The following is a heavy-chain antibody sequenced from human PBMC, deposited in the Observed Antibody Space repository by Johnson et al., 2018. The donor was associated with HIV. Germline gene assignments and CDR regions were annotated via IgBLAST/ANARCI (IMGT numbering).Heavy chain of an antibody. J-gene: IGHJ3*02. CDR3: AKDRNGGAFDI. CDR2: INWNGGST. D-gene: IGHD1-14*01. Sequence: QVKLVEYGGGVVQPGRSLRLSCAASGFTFSSYAMHWVRQAPGKGLEWVSGINWNGGSTGYADSVKGRFTISRDNSKNTLYLQMNSLRAEDTAVYYCAKDRNGGAFDIWGQGTMVTVSS. CDR1: GFTFSSYA. V-gene: IGHV3-NL1*01.